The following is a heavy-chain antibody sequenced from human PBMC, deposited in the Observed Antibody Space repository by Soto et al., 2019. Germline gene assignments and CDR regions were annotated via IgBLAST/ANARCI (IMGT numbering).Heavy chain of an antibody. D-gene: IGHD2-2*01. J-gene: IGHJ6*02. CDR2: ISYDGSNK. V-gene: IGHV3-30*18. Sequence: QVQLVESGGGVVQPGRSLRLSCAASGFTFSSYGMHWVRQAPGKGLEWVAVISYDGSNKYYADSVKGRFTISRDNSKNTLYLQMNSLRAEDTAVYYCAKRGGGGHSSRYGMDVWGQGTTVTVSS. CDR1: GFTFSSYG. CDR3: AKRGGGGHSSRYGMDV.